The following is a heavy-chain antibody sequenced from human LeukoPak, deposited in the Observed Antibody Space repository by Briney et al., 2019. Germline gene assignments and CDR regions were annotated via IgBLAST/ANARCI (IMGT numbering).Heavy chain of an antibody. D-gene: IGHD3-3*01. CDR1: GFTFSSYA. V-gene: IGHV3-30-3*01. CDR3: ARDIWSGYDSNWFDP. J-gene: IGHJ5*02. Sequence: GGSLRLSCAASGFTFSSYAMHWVRQAPGKGLEWVAVISYDGSNKYYADSVKGRFTISRDNSKNTLYLLMNSLRAEDTAVYYCARDIWSGYDSNWFDPWGQGTLVTVSS. CDR2: ISYDGSNK.